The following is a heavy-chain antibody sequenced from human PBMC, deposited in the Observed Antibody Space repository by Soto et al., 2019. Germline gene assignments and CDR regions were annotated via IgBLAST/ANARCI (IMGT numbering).Heavy chain of an antibody. CDR2: VNHSGTT. J-gene: IGHJ4*02. CDR3: ARGRVYCSSINCYSARRLRFDS. Sequence: QVQLQQWGAGLLKPSETLSLTCAVYGGSFSGYYWTWIRQSPEKGLEWIGEVNHSGTTYYNPSIKTRVTISVHTPKSQFSLKMSSETAADTAVYYCARGRVYCSSINCYSARRLRFDSWGQGTLVTVSS. CDR1: GGSFSGYY. V-gene: IGHV4-34*01. D-gene: IGHD2-2*01.